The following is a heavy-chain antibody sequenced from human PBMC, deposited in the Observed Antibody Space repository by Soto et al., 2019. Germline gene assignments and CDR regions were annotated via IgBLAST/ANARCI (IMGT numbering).Heavy chain of an antibody. CDR1: GYTFTSYA. V-gene: IGHV1-3*04. Sequence: QVQPVQSGAEVKKPGASVKVSCRASGYTFTSYAIHWVRQAPGQRPEWMGWINTANDNTKYSQKFKGRVTITRDTAASIVYMDLSSLRSEDTAVDYCARGSSWSYLDYWGQGTLVTVSS. J-gene: IGHJ4*02. D-gene: IGHD6-13*01. CDR2: INTANDNT. CDR3: ARGSSWSYLDY.